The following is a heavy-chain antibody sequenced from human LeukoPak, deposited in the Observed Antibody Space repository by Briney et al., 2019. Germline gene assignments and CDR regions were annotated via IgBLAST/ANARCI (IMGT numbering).Heavy chain of an antibody. CDR3: ARDVAGTKGFRFDY. D-gene: IGHD6-13*01. V-gene: IGHV4-59*01. CDR1: GVSISSYY. CDR2: IYYSGST. Sequence: PSETLSLTCTVSGVSISSYYWSWLRQPPGKGLEWIGYIYYSGSTNYNPSLKSRVTISVDTSKNQFSLKLSSVTAADTAVYYCARDVAGTKGFRFDYWGQGTLVTVSS. J-gene: IGHJ4*02.